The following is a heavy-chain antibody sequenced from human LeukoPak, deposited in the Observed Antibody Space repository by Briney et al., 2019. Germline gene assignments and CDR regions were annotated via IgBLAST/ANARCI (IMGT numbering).Heavy chain of an antibody. CDR3: ARDRDGWEPAYFHH. D-gene: IGHD1-26*01. CDR1: GDSVSSNSAA. Sequence: SQTLSLTCAISGDSVSSNSAAWNWIRQSPSRGLEWLGRTYYRSKWYYDYAVSFKSRIPITPDPSKNQFSLQLNSVTPEDTAVYYCARDRDGWEPAYFHHWAQGPLVTVSS. CDR2: TYYRSKWYY. J-gene: IGHJ4*02. V-gene: IGHV6-1*01.